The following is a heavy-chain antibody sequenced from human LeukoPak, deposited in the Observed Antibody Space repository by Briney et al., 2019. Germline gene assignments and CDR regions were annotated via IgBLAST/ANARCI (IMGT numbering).Heavy chain of an antibody. D-gene: IGHD2-15*01. Sequence: SETLSLTCTVSGGSISSTSYYWGWIRQPPEKGLEWIGSSYYSGGTSSNPSIKSRVTISIDTSKNQFSLKLSSVTASDTAVYYCARDLYCSGGSCGPRDYFDYWGQGTLVTVSS. CDR3: ARDLYCSGGSCGPRDYFDY. CDR2: SYYSGGT. V-gene: IGHV4-39*07. CDR1: GGSISSTSYY. J-gene: IGHJ4*02.